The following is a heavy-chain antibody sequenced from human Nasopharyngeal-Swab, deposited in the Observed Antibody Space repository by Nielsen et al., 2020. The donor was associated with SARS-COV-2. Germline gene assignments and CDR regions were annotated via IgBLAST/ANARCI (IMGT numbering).Heavy chain of an antibody. CDR2: INAGNGNT. CDR1: GYTFTSDA. CDR3: ARDDYYYYGMDV. J-gene: IGHJ6*02. V-gene: IGHV1-3*01. Sequence: ASVKVSCKASGYTFTSDAMHWVRQAPGQRLEWMGWINAGNGNTKYSQKFQGRVTITRDTSASTAYMELSSLRSEDTAVYYCARDDYYYYGMDVWGQGTTVTVSS.